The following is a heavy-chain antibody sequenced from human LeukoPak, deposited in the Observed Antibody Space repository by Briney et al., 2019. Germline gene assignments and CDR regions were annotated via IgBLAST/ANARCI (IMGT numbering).Heavy chain of an antibody. CDR2: IYYSGST. CDR1: GGSISSGGYY. D-gene: IGHD6-13*01. J-gene: IGHJ6*02. Sequence: PSETLSLTCTVSGGSISSGGYYWSWIRQHPGKGLEWIGYIYYSGSTYYNPSLKSRVTISVDTSKNQFSLKLSSVTAADTAVYYCASLRGTSSSSWYVGYYYYGMDVWGQGTTVTVSS. CDR3: ASLRGTSSSSWYVGYYYYGMDV. V-gene: IGHV4-31*03.